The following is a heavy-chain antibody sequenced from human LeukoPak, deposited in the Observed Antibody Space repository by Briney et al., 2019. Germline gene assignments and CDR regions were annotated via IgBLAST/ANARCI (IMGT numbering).Heavy chain of an antibody. CDR3: ARGPVTVTTNNWFDP. Sequence: PSGTLSLTCAVYGGSFSGYYWSWIRQPPGKGLEWIGEINHSGSTNYNPSLKSRVTISVDTSKNQFSLKLSSVTAADTAVYYCARGPVTVTTNNWFDPWGQGTLVTVSS. J-gene: IGHJ5*02. V-gene: IGHV4-34*01. D-gene: IGHD4-17*01. CDR2: INHSGST. CDR1: GGSFSGYY.